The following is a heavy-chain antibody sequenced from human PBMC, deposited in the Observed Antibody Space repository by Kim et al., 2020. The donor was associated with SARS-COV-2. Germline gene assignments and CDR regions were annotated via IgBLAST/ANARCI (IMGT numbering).Heavy chain of an antibody. J-gene: IGHJ6*03. V-gene: IGHV4-39*01. CDR3: ARQYLYYYYMDV. Sequence: SSPSLKGRVTISVDTSKHQFSLKLSSVTAADTAVYYCARQYLYYYYMDVWGKGTTVTVSS.